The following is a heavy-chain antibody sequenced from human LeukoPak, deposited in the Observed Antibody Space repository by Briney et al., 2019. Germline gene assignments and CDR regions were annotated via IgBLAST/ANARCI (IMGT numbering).Heavy chain of an antibody. V-gene: IGHV3-23*01. Sequence: PGGSLRLSCAASGFTFSNYGMSWVRQAPGKGLEWVSAISGSGVTTYYADSVKGRFTISRDNAKNSLYLQMNSLRAEDTAVYYCARRQWLVPNYYYYYMDVWGKGTTVTVSS. J-gene: IGHJ6*03. CDR2: ISGSGVTT. CDR1: GFTFSNYG. D-gene: IGHD6-19*01. CDR3: ARRQWLVPNYYYYYMDV.